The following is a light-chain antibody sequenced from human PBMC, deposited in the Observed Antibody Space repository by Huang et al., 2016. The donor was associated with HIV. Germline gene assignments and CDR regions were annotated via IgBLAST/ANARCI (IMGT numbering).Light chain of an antibody. CDR1: QSVNSK. Sequence: EIVMTQSPATLSLSPGERATLSRRASQSVNSKLAWYQQKPGQAPRLLIYGASTRATGVPGRFSGSGSGTEFTLTISSLQSEDFAVYYCQQYSKWPPNTFGQGTKLESK. CDR3: QQYSKWPPNT. CDR2: GAS. J-gene: IGKJ2*01. V-gene: IGKV3-15*01.